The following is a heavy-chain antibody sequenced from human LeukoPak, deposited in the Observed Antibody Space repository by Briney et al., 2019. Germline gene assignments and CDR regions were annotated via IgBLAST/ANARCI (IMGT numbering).Heavy chain of an antibody. D-gene: IGHD3/OR15-3a*01. V-gene: IGHV4-34*01. J-gene: IGHJ5*02. CDR1: GGSFSGYY. Sequence: PSETLSLTCAVYGGSFSGYYWSWIRQPPGKRLEWIGEINHSGSTNYNPSLKSRITISVDTSKNQFSLKLSSVTAADTAVYYCARASPLGLNWFGPWGQGTLVTVSS. CDR3: ARASPLGLNWFGP. CDR2: INHSGST.